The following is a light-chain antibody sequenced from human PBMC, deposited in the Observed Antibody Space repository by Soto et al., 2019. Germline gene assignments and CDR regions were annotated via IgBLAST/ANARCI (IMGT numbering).Light chain of an antibody. J-gene: IGLJ2*01. Sequence: QSALTQPASVSGYPGRSVTISCTVTISDVGDFNYVSWYQHLPGRAPKLIMYDVTNRPSGISYRFSASKSGRTASLTISGLQAEDDAYYYCSSYSSSTTHVVFGGGTKLTVL. CDR3: SSYSSSTTHVV. CDR2: DVT. CDR1: ISDVGDFNY. V-gene: IGLV2-14*03.